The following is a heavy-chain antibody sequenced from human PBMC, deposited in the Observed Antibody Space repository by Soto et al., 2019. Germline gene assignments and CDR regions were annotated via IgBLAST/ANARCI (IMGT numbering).Heavy chain of an antibody. CDR1: GYTFSNYD. CDR3: AKVSRKGSAIDFDY. V-gene: IGHV1-8*01. CDR2: VNTNNGDT. Sequence: QVQLVQSGAELKKPGASVKVSCKASGYTFSNYDMNWVRQATGQGPEWIGWVNTNNGDTGYAQKFQGRVTLTTDISTTTASMELTSLRSENTAIYYCAKVSRKGSAIDFDYWGQGTLITVSS. J-gene: IGHJ4*02. D-gene: IGHD3-10*01.